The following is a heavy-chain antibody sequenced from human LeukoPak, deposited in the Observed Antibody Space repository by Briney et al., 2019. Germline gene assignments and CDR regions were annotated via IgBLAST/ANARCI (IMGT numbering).Heavy chain of an antibody. CDR2: ISYDGSNK. CDR3: AREYYDILTGYHDAFDI. J-gene: IGHJ3*02. Sequence: GGSLRLSCAASGFTFSSYAMHWVRQAPGKGLEWVAVISYDGSNKYYADSVKGRFTISRDNSKNTLYPQMNSLRAEDTAVYYCAREYYDILTGYHDAFDIWGQGTMVTVSS. CDR1: GFTFSSYA. V-gene: IGHV3-30*04. D-gene: IGHD3-9*01.